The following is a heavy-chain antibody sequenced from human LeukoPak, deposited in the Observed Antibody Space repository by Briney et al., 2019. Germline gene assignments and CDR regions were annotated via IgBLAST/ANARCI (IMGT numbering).Heavy chain of an antibody. CDR3: ARDWGVVVPAADQPYNWFDP. J-gene: IGHJ5*02. CDR1: GYTFTSYY. D-gene: IGHD2-2*01. V-gene: IGHV1-46*01. Sequence: ASVKVSCKASGYTFTSYYMHWVQQAPGQGLEWMGIINPSGGSTSYAQKFQGRVTMTRDTSTSTVYMELSSLRSEDTAVYYCARDWGVVVPAADQPYNWFDPWGQGTLVTVSS. CDR2: INPSGGST.